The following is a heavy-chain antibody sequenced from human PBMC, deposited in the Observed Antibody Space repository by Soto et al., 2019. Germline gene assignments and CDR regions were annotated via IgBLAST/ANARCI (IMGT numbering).Heavy chain of an antibody. V-gene: IGHV1-69*13. CDR2: IIPIFGTA. J-gene: IGHJ6*02. CDR1: GGTFSSYA. Sequence: ASVKVSCKASGGTFSSYAISWVRQAPGQGLEWMGGIIPIFGTANYAQKFQGRVTITADESTSTAYMELSSLRSEDTAVYYCATGRYGSGSYYNYYYYGMDVWGQGTTVTVSS. D-gene: IGHD3-10*01. CDR3: ATGRYGSGSYYNYYYYGMDV.